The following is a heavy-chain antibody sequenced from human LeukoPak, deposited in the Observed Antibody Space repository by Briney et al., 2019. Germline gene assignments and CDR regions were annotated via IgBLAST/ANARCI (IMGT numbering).Heavy chain of an antibody. D-gene: IGHD1-26*01. CDR3: ARVADGSYSFDY. J-gene: IGHJ4*02. CDR1: GFTFSSFW. Sequence: GGSLRLSCAASGFTFSSFWMHWVRQAPGKGLVWVSRINTDGSTTSYVDSVKGRFTISRDNAKNMLYLQMNSLRAEDTAVYYCARVADGSYSFDYWGQGTLVTVSS. V-gene: IGHV3-74*01. CDR2: INTDGSTT.